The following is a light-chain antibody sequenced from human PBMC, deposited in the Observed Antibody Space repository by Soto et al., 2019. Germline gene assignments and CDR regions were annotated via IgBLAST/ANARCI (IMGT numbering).Light chain of an antibody. V-gene: IGKV1-5*01. Sequence: DIQMTQSPSALSASVGDRVTFTCRASQSVYGELAWYQQKPGKAPKLLIYGVSTLESGVPSRFSGSGSGTDFTLTISSLQPDDFATYYCQHYNSYSEAFGQGTKVELK. J-gene: IGKJ1*01. CDR3: QHYNSYSEA. CDR2: GVS. CDR1: QSVYGE.